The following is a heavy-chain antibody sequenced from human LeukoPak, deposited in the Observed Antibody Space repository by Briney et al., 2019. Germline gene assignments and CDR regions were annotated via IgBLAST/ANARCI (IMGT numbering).Heavy chain of an antibody. CDR3: ARDHRKVRGVIDY. V-gene: IGHV3-7*03. CDR2: IKQDGSEK. J-gene: IGHJ4*02. CDR1: GFTFSSYW. Sequence: GGSLRLSCAASGFTFSSYWMSWVRQAPGKGLEWVANIKQDGSEKCYVDSVKGRFTISRDNAKNSLYLQMNSLGAEDTAVYYCARDHRKVRGVIDYWGQGTLVTVSS. D-gene: IGHD3-10*01.